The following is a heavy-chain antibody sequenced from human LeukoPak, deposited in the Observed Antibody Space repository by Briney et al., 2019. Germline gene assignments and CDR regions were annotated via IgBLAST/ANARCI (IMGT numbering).Heavy chain of an antibody. D-gene: IGHD3-22*01. Sequence: GESLKISCEGSEYTFRGYWIAWVRQKPGEGLEWMGIIYPGDSDTRYSPSSQGQVTISVDKSISTAYLHWISLKASDTAMYYCARSHYYDSSGYSRLWYFDLWGRGTLVTVSS. V-gene: IGHV5-51*01. CDR2: IYPGDSDT. CDR1: EYTFRGYW. J-gene: IGHJ2*01. CDR3: ARSHYYDSSGYSRLWYFDL.